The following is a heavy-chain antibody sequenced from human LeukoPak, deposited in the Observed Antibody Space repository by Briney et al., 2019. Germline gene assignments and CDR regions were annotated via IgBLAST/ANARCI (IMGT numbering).Heavy chain of an antibody. CDR1: GGTFSSYA. D-gene: IGHD6-13*01. Sequence: SVKVSCKASGGTFSSYAISWVRQAPGQGLEWMGGIIPIFGTANYAQKFQGRATITTDESTSTAYMELSSLRSEDTAVYYCASLVEAAANFDYWGQGTLVTVSS. CDR2: IIPIFGTA. V-gene: IGHV1-69*05. CDR3: ASLVEAAANFDY. J-gene: IGHJ4*02.